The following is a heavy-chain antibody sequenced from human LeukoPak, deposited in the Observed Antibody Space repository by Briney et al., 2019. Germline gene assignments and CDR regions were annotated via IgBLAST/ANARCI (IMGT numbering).Heavy chain of an antibody. CDR3: ASDRTGYHDSSGYYFDY. Sequence: PGGSLRLSCAASGFTFSDYGMHWVRQAPGKGLKWVAFIRYDGSNKYYGDSVKGRFTISRDNSKNTLYLQMNSLRAEDTAVYYCASDRTGYHDSSGYYFDYWGQGTLVTVSS. D-gene: IGHD3-22*01. J-gene: IGHJ4*02. CDR2: IRYDGSNK. V-gene: IGHV3-30*02. CDR1: GFTFSDYG.